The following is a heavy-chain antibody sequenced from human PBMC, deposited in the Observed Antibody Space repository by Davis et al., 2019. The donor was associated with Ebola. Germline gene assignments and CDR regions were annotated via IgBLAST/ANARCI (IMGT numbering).Heavy chain of an antibody. CDR1: GDSVSTKSAA. V-gene: IGHV6-1*01. Sequence: PSETLSLTCAISGDSVSTKSAAWGWIRQSPSRGLEWLGRTYYSSKWYYDYALSVKSRLTINTDTSRNQLSLQLNSVTADDTAVYYCASFGWTSRGIEYWGQGILVTVSS. D-gene: IGHD6-19*01. J-gene: IGHJ4*02. CDR3: ASFGWTSRGIEY. CDR2: TYYSSKWYY.